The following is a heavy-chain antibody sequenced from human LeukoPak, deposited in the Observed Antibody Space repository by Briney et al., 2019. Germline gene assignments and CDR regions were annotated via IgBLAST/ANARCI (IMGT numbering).Heavy chain of an antibody. CDR1: GYTFTSYG. J-gene: IGHJ6*03. Sequence: GASVKVSCKASGYTFTSYGISWVRQAPGQGLEWMGWISPNSGGTNYAQKFQGRVTMTRDTSISTAYMELSRLRSDDTAVYYCARDGEYSSSDYYYYYYMDVWGKGTTVTVSS. CDR3: ARDGEYSSSDYYYYYYMDV. CDR2: ISPNSGGT. V-gene: IGHV1-2*02. D-gene: IGHD6-6*01.